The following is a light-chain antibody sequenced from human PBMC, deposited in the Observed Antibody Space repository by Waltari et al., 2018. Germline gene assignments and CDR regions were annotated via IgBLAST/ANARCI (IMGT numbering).Light chain of an antibody. CDR1: TGAVTSASF. J-gene: IGLJ1*01. Sequence: QTVVTQEPSLTVSPGGTVTLTCASSTGAVTSASFPNWFQQKPGQAPGALIYSTKYKHSWTPARFAGSLIGGKAALTVSGVQPEDEADYYCLLFYGGAYVFGTGTKVTVL. CDR3: LLFYGGAYV. V-gene: IGLV7-43*01. CDR2: STK.